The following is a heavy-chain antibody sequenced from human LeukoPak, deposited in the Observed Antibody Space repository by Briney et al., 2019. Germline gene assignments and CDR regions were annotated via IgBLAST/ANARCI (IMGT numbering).Heavy chain of an antibody. CDR3: ARQDEVVTNYFDY. CDR1: GGSISSSSYY. Sequence: PSETLSLTCTVSGGSISSSSYYWGWIRQPPGKGLEWIGSIYYSGSTYYNPSPKSRVTISVDTSKNQFSLKLSSVTAADTAVYYCARQDEVVTNYFDYWGQGTLVTVSS. D-gene: IGHD3-22*01. V-gene: IGHV4-39*01. CDR2: IYYSGST. J-gene: IGHJ4*02.